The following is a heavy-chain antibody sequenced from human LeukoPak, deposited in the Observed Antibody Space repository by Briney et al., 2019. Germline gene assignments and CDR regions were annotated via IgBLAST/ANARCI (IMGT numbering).Heavy chain of an antibody. CDR2: MNPNSGNT. Sequence: ASVKVSCKASGYTSTSYDINWVRQATGQGLEGMGWMNPNSGNTGYAQKFQGRVTMTRSTSISTAYMELSSLRSEATAVYYCARGVRRRDGYNLGYWGQGTLVTVSS. CDR3: ARGVRRRDGYNLGY. D-gene: IGHD5-24*01. J-gene: IGHJ4*02. V-gene: IGHV1-8*01. CDR1: GYTSTSYD.